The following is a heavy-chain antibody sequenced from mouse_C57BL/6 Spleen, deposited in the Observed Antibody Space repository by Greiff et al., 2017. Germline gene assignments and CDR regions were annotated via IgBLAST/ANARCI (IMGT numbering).Heavy chain of an antibody. CDR1: GYTFTSYW. J-gene: IGHJ3*01. D-gene: IGHD2-2*01. CDR3: AMDGNDGGLAY. V-gene: IGHV1-64*01. CDR2: IHPNSGST. Sequence: VQLQQPGAELVKPGASVKLSCKASGYTFTSYWMHWVKQRPGQGLEWIGMIHPNSGSTNYNEKFKSKATLTVDKSSSTAYMQLSSLTSEDAAVYNCAMDGNDGGLAYWGQGTPVTVSA.